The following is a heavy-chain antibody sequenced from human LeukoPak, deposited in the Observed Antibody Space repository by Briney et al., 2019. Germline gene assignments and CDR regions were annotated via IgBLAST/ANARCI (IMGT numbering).Heavy chain of an antibody. Sequence: PGGSLRLSCAASGFTFSSYAMHWVRQAPGKGLEWVAVISYDGSNKYYADSVKGRFTISRDNAKNSLYLQMNSLRAEDTAVYYCARKGYSGYESFDYWGQGTLVTVSS. CDR1: GFTFSSYA. V-gene: IGHV3-30-3*01. CDR2: ISYDGSNK. CDR3: ARKGYSGYESFDY. D-gene: IGHD5-12*01. J-gene: IGHJ4*02.